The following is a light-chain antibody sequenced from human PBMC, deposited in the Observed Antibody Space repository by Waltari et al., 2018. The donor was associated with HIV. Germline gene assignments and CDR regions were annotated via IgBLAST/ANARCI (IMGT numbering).Light chain of an antibody. CDR2: DVS. Sequence: QSVLTQPPSASGAPGQRVTISCTGTSSDLGAYNYVSWYQQHPDKAPKLMIYDVSKRPSGVPDRFSGSKSGNTAALTVSGLQTEDEADYYCSSYAGSNNPYVFGTGTKVTVL. CDR3: SSYAGSNNPYV. CDR1: SSDLGAYNY. V-gene: IGLV2-8*01. J-gene: IGLJ1*01.